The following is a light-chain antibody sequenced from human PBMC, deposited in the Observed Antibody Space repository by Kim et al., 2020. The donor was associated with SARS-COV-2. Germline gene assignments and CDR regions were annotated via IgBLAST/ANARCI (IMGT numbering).Light chain of an antibody. CDR1: ALPKQY. CDR3: QSADRNDIWV. CDR2: KDS. V-gene: IGLV3-25*03. Sequence: SYELTQPPSVSVSPGQTASITCSGDALPKQYACWYQKKPGQAPVLLISKDSERPSGIPERFSGSSSGTTVTLTISGVQAEDEADYYCQSADRNDIWVFGGGTQLTVL. J-gene: IGLJ3*02.